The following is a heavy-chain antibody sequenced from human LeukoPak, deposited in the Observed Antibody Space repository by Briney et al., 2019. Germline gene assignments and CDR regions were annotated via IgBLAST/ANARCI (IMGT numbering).Heavy chain of an antibody. D-gene: IGHD1-1*01. CDR3: SRGGTDDPFNS. CDR2: ISPRSDYI. Sequence: GGSLRLSCAASGFTFSGYSMNWVRQAPGKGLEWVSSISPRSDYIYYADSLKGRFTISRDNAKDSLYLQMNSLRAEDTAVYYCSRGGTDDPFNSWGQGTLVTVSS. J-gene: IGHJ4*02. CDR1: GFTFSGYS. V-gene: IGHV3-21*01.